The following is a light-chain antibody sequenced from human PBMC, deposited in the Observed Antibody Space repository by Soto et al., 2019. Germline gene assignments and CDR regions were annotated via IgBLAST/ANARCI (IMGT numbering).Light chain of an antibody. CDR3: ASWDDRLKGYV. J-gene: IGLJ1*01. CDR2: IND. V-gene: IGLV1-44*01. Sequence: QSLLTQPPSVSVTPGPRVIISCSGSRSNIGSNSVNWYQQLPGTAPKLLIYINDQRPSGVPDRSPGSTSGTSVSLAISGLQSEDEADYYCASWDDRLKGYVFGTGTKVTVL. CDR1: RSNIGSNS.